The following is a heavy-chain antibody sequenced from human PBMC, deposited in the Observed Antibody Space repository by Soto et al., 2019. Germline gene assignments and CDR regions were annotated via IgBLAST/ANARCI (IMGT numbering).Heavy chain of an antibody. Sequence: SETLSLTCTVSGGSISSGPYSWTWIRQPPGKGLEWLGYIYYSGKTDYNPSLRSRVSISVDRSNNQFSLILTSVTAADSAVYFCARGCSSASCYTGFDPWGQGTLVTVS. CDR2: IYYSGKT. CDR3: ARGCSSASCYTGFDP. D-gene: IGHD2-2*02. CDR1: GGSISSGPYS. J-gene: IGHJ5*02. V-gene: IGHV4-30-2*01.